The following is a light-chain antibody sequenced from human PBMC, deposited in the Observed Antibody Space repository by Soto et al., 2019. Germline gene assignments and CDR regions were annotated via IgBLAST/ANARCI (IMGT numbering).Light chain of an antibody. CDR3: QKFTAVPT. CDR1: QAINNY. V-gene: IGKV1-27*01. J-gene: IGKJ4*01. Sequence: DIQMTQSPSSLSASVGDRVTITCRASQAINNYLAWYQQKPGKVPTLLISAASTLQSGVPSRFSGSGSGTDFTLTNSSLQPEDGATYYCQKFTAVPTFGGGTKVEI. CDR2: AAS.